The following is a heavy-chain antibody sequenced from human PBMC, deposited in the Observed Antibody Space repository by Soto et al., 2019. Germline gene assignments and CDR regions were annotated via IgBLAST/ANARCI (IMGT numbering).Heavy chain of an antibody. CDR1: GGSMTGYF. J-gene: IGHJ4*02. CDR2: VYNSWNT. D-gene: IGHD7-27*01. Sequence: QVQLQESGPGLVKPSETLSLTCTVSGGSMTGYFWSWIRLSEGKGLELIGHVYNSWNTDYNPSLEGRIAMDVDTSKREFSLKVKSVTAADAAVYYCARTHWVSGTEYWGQGTLVTVSS. V-gene: IGHV4-4*07. CDR3: ARTHWVSGTEY.